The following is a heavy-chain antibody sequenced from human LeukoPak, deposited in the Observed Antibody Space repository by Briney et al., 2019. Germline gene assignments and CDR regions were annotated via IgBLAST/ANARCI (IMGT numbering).Heavy chain of an antibody. Sequence: PGGSLRLSCAASGFTFGDYTMHWVRQPPGKGLECVTIISYNGGRIYYADSVKGRFTISRDNSENTLYLQMNSLRTEDTAVYYCARDLGGRSGWSVGYWGQGTLVTVSS. CDR1: GFTFGDYT. CDR3: ARDLGGRSGWSVGY. J-gene: IGHJ4*02. D-gene: IGHD6-19*01. CDR2: ISYNGGRI. V-gene: IGHV3-30-3*01.